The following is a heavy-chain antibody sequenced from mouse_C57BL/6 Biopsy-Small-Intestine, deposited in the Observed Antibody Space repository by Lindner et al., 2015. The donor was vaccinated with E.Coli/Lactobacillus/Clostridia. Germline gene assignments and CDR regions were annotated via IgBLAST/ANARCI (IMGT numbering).Heavy chain of an antibody. CDR1: GFTFSDYG. Sequence: VQLQESGGGLVKPGGSRKLSCAASGFTFSDYGMHWVRQAPEKGLEWVTYISSGSSTIYYADTVKGRFTISRDNAKNTLFLRMTSLRSEDTAMYYCARGGSYGDDYWGQGTTLTVSS. D-gene: IGHD1-1*02. V-gene: IGHV5-17*01. CDR3: ARGGSYGDDY. CDR2: ISSGSSTI. J-gene: IGHJ2*01.